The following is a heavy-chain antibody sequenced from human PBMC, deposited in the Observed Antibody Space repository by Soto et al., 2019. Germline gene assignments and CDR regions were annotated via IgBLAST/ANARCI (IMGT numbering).Heavy chain of an antibody. V-gene: IGHV3-33*01. CDR3: ARAPRGSYPFDY. D-gene: IGHD1-26*01. CDR2: IWYDGSNK. J-gene: IGHJ4*02. Sequence: GGSLRLSWAASGFTFSSYGMHWVRQAPGKGLEWVAVIWYDGSNKYYADSVKGRFTIPRDNSKNTLYLQMNSLRAEDTAVYYCARAPRGSYPFDYWGQGTLVTVSS. CDR1: GFTFSSYG.